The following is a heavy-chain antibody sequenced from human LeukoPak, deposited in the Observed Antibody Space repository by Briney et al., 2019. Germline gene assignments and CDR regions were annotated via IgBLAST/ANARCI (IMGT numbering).Heavy chain of an antibody. Sequence: PSETLSLTCSVSGGSISSSSYYWGWIRQPPGKGLEWIGSVYYGGSTYYNPSLKSRVTISVDTSKKQVFLKLSSVTAADTAMYYCARHGQWLATGDYWGQGTLVTVSS. CDR3: ARHGQWLATGDY. J-gene: IGHJ4*02. V-gene: IGHV4-39*01. CDR1: GGSISSSSYY. CDR2: VYYGGST. D-gene: IGHD6-19*01.